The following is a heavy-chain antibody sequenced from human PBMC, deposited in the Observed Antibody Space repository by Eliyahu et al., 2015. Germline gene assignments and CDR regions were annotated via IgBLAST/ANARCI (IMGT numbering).Heavy chain of an antibody. CDR2: INHSGST. J-gene: IGHJ3*02. V-gene: IGHV4-34*01. Sequence: QVQLQQWGAGLLKPSETLSLTCAVYGGSFSGYYWTWFRHPPGKGLEWIGEINHSGSTNYNPSLKSRVTISVDTSKNQFSLKLSSVTAADTAVYYCARGGIAAAGTQAFDIWGQGTMVTVSS. CDR3: ARGGIAAAGTQAFDI. D-gene: IGHD6-13*01. CDR1: GGSFSGYY.